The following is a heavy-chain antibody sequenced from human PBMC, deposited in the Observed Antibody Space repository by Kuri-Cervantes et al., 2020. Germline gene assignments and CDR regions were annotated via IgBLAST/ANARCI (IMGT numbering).Heavy chain of an antibody. CDR3: ARDEASGWDRPPAHWFDP. CDR2: INRDGSEK. Sequence: GESLKISCAASEFTFSSYYMGWVRQAPGKGLEWVANINRDGSEKYYVDSVKGRFTISRDNSKNTLYLQMNSLRGEDTAVYYCARDEASGWDRPPAHWFDPWGQGTLVTVSS. D-gene: IGHD2-2*01. J-gene: IGHJ5*02. CDR1: EFTFSSYY. V-gene: IGHV3-7*01.